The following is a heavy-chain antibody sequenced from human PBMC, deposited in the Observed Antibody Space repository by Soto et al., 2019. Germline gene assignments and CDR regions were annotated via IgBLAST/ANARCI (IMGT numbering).Heavy chain of an antibody. J-gene: IGHJ5*02. D-gene: IGHD1-1*01. CDR1: GVSISSYC. CDR3: ARHGLERPDWFDP. Sequence: SETLSLTCTVSGVSISSYCWSWIRQPPGKGLEWIGNIYYSGSTNYNPSLKSRVTISVDTSKNQFSLKLSSVTAADTAVYYCARHGLERPDWFDPWGQGTLVTVSS. CDR2: IYYSGST. V-gene: IGHV4-59*08.